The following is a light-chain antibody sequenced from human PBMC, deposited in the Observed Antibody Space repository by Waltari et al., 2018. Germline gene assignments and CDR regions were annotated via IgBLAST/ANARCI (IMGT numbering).Light chain of an antibody. J-gene: IGKJ2*01. CDR2: GAS. CDR1: QRIVTF. V-gene: IGKV1-39*01. CDR3: QQSYSAPRT. Sequence: DIQMTQSPSSLSASVGDRVTITCRTSQRIVTFLNWYQQKPGTAPKVLIYGASSLQSGVPSRFSGSGSGTDFTLTISSLHPEDFATYYCQQSYSAPRTFGQGTKLEIK.